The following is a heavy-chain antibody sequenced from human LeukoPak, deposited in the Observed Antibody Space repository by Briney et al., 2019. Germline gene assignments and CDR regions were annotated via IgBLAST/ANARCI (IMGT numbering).Heavy chain of an antibody. CDR3: ARTRYYYNSRSYGAPYYFDY. Sequence: SETLSLTCTVSGVSISSSNSYWSWIRQPPVKGLEWIGEINHSGSTNYNPSLKSRVTISVDTSKNQFSLKLSSVTAADTAVYYCARTRYYYNSRSYGAPYYFDYWGQGTLVTVSS. J-gene: IGHJ4*02. V-gene: IGHV4-39*01. CDR1: GVSISSSNSY. D-gene: IGHD3-10*01. CDR2: INHSGST.